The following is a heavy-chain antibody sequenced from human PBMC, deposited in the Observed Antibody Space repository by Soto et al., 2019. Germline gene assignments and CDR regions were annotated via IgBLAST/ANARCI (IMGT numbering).Heavy chain of an antibody. CDR2: IIPIFGTA. CDR1: GGTFSSYA. J-gene: IGHJ6*02. CDR3: ARSHSSRLYGMDV. Sequence: ASVKVSCKASGGTFSSYAISWVRQAPGQGLEWMGGIIPIFGTANYAQKFQGRVTITADESTSTAYMGLSSLRSEDTAVYYCARSHSSRLYGMDVWGQGTTVTVSS. D-gene: IGHD6-13*01. V-gene: IGHV1-69*13.